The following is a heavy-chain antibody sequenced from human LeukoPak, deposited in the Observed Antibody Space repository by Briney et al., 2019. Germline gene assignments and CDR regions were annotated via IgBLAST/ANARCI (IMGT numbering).Heavy chain of an antibody. J-gene: IGHJ4*02. Sequence: GRSLRLSCAASGFIFSSYAMHGVRQAPGKGLEWVAVISYDGTNTDYADSVKGRFTISRDNSKNALYLQMNSLRAEDTAVYYCARCRDYDFWSGSAVDYWGQGTLVTVSS. CDR1: GFIFSSYA. V-gene: IGHV3-30-3*01. CDR2: ISYDGTNT. D-gene: IGHD3-3*01. CDR3: ARCRDYDFWSGSAVDY.